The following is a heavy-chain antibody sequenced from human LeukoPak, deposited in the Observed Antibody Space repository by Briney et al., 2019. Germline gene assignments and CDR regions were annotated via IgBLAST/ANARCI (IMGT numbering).Heavy chain of an antibody. CDR1: GGSISSYY. CDR3: ARDCGAEYGYYYYGMDV. D-gene: IGHD2-2*01. CDR2: IYYSGST. V-gene: IGHV4-59*01. J-gene: IGHJ6*04. Sequence: SETLSLTCTVSGGSISSYYWSWIRQPPGKGLEWIGYIYYSGSTNYNPSLKSRVTISVDTSKNQFSLKLSSVTAADTAVYYCARDCGAEYGYYYYGMDVWGKGTTVTVSS.